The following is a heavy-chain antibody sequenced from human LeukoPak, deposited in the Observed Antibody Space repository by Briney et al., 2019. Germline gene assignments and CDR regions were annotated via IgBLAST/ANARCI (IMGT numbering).Heavy chain of an antibody. Sequence: GASLRLSCAASGFTFSSYAMSWVRQAPGKGLEWVSAISGSGGSTYYADSVKGRFTISRDNSKNTLYLQMNSLRAEDTAVYYCAKDRVFYGDYFDYWGQGTLDTVSS. CDR2: ISGSGGST. V-gene: IGHV3-23*01. D-gene: IGHD4-17*01. CDR3: AKDRVFYGDYFDY. CDR1: GFTFSSYA. J-gene: IGHJ4*02.